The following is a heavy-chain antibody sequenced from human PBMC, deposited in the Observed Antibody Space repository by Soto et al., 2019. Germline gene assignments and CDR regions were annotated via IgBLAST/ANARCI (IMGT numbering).Heavy chain of an antibody. CDR3: ARLNYDSSGYLESAYYYYGMDV. Sequence: GESLKISCKGSGYSFTSYWISWVRQMPVKGLEWMGRIDPSDSYTNYSPSFQGHVTISADKSISTAYLQWSSLKASDTAMYYCARLNYDSSGYLESAYYYYGMDVWGQGTTVTVSS. CDR2: IDPSDSYT. D-gene: IGHD3-22*01. V-gene: IGHV5-10-1*01. CDR1: GYSFTSYW. J-gene: IGHJ6*02.